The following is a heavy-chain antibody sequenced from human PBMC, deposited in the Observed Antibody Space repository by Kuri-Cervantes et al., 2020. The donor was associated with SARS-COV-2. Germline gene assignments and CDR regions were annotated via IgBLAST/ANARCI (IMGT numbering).Heavy chain of an antibody. Sequence: SGPTLVKPTQTLTLTCTFSGFSLSTAEVGVGWIRQPPGEALEWLALIFGNDDERYSPSLKNRLTLTKGTSKNQVVLILTNVAPVDTGTYYCARMGHNPTIFGPWGAFDIWAKGQWSPSPQ. CDR1: GFSLSTAEVG. J-gene: IGHJ3*02. CDR2: IFGNDDE. V-gene: IGHV2-5*01. CDR3: ARMGHNPTIFGPWGAFDI. D-gene: IGHD3-3*01.